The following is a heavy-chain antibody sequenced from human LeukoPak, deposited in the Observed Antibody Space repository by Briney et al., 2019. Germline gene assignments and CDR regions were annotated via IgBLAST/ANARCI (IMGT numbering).Heavy chain of an antibody. J-gene: IGHJ4*02. V-gene: IGHV3-9*01. Sequence: GMSLRLSCAASGLTFDDYAMHWVRQAPGKGLEWVSGISWNSGSIGYADSVKGRFTISRDNAKNSLYLQMNSLRAEDTALYYCAKGSITMVRGKGSYFDYWGQGTLVTVSS. CDR3: AKGSITMVRGKGSYFDY. CDR1: GLTFDDYA. D-gene: IGHD3-10*01. CDR2: ISWNSGSI.